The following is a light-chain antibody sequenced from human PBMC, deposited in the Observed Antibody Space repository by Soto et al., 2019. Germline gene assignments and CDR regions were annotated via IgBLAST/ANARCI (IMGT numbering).Light chain of an antibody. CDR2: EVS. Sequence: QSVLTQPLSASGSPGQSVTISCTGTSSDVGGYNYVSWYQQHPGKAPKLMIYEVSKRPSGVPDRFSGSKSGNTASLTVSGLQAQDEADYYCSSYAGSNIYVFGTGTKVTVL. J-gene: IGLJ1*01. CDR3: SSYAGSNIYV. V-gene: IGLV2-8*01. CDR1: SSDVGGYNY.